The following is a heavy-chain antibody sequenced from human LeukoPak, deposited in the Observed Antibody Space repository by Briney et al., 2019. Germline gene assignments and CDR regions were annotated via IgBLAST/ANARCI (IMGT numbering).Heavy chain of an antibody. Sequence: SETLSLTCTVSGGSISNYYWSWIRQPAEKGLEWIGRISTSGSANYNPSLQSRVIMSVGTSKNQFSLKLRSVSAADTAVYYCARELDFYDSSGYSGFDSWGQGTMVTVSS. J-gene: IGHJ3*02. CDR3: ARELDFYDSSGYSGFDS. CDR2: ISTSGSA. V-gene: IGHV4-4*07. D-gene: IGHD3-22*01. CDR1: GGSISNYY.